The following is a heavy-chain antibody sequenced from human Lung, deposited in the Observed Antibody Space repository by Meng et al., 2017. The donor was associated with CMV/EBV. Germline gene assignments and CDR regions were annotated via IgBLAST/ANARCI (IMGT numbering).Heavy chain of an antibody. CDR1: GYTFTSYD. D-gene: IGHD3-22*01. V-gene: IGHV1-8*01. J-gene: IGHJ4*02. CDR3: ARDGEGNFYGGGGYDF. Sequence: SVXVSXXASGYTFTSYDINWVRQATGQGLEWLGWMNPNSGNTGYAQKFQGRVTLTTNISISTAYMELSSLRSDDTAVYYCARDGEGNFYGGGGYDFWGQGTLVTVSS. CDR2: MNPNSGNT.